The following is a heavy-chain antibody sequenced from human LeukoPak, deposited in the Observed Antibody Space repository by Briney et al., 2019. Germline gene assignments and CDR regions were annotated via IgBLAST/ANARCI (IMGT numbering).Heavy chain of an antibody. Sequence: GGSLRLSCAASGFTFSSYAMSWVRQAPGKGLEWVSAISGSGGSTYYADSVKGRFTISRDNSKNTLYLQMNSLRAEDTAVYYCARGRIHFKRGYSYGLYFDYWGQGTLVTVSS. D-gene: IGHD5-18*01. J-gene: IGHJ4*02. CDR2: ISGSGGST. CDR3: ARGRIHFKRGYSYGLYFDY. V-gene: IGHV3-23*01. CDR1: GFTFSSYA.